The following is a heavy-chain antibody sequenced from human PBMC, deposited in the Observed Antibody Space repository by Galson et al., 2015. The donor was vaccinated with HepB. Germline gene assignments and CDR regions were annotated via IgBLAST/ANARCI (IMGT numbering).Heavy chain of an antibody. V-gene: IGHV3-30*18. CDR2: ISYDGSNK. Sequence: SLRLSCAASGFTFSSYGMHWVRQAPGKGLEWVAVISYDGSNKYYADSVKGRFTISRDNSKNTLYLQMNSLRAEDTAVYYCAKGYCSSTSCYAGASDAFDIWGQGTMVTVSS. CDR3: AKGYCSSTSCYAGASDAFDI. J-gene: IGHJ3*02. D-gene: IGHD2-2*01. CDR1: GFTFSSYG.